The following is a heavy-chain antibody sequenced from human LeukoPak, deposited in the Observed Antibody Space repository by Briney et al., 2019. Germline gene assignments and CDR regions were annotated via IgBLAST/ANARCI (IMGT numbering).Heavy chain of an antibody. CDR1: GYTFTNYY. J-gene: IGHJ4*02. CDR3: AKEGLIVGAPRNYFDY. CDR2: ISVYNGNT. D-gene: IGHD1-26*01. Sequence: RASVKVSCKASGYTFTNYYMHWVRQAPGQGLEWMGWISVYNGNTNYAQKLQGRVTITSDTSASTAYMELSSLTSEDMAVYYCAKEGLIVGAPRNYFDYWGQGTLVTVSS. V-gene: IGHV1/OR15-2*03.